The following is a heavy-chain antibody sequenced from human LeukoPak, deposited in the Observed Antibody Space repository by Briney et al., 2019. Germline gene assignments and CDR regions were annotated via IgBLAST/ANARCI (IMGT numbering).Heavy chain of an antibody. CDR3: ARGARIAVAGTVH. CDR1: GYTFTSYG. J-gene: IGHJ4*02. V-gene: IGHV1-18*01. Sequence: GASVKVSCKASGYTFTSYGISWVRQAPGQGLEWMGWISAYNGNTNYAQKFQGRVTIATDESTSTAYMELSSLRSEDTAVYYCARGARIAVAGTVHWGQGTLVTVSS. CDR2: ISAYNGNT. D-gene: IGHD6-19*01.